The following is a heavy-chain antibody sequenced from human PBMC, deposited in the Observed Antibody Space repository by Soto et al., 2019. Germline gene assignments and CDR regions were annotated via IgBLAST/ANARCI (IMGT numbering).Heavy chain of an antibody. D-gene: IGHD3-3*01. J-gene: IGHJ4*02. V-gene: IGHV4-59*12. CDR1: GGSISSYY. Sequence: SETLSLTCTVSGGSISSYYWSWIRQPPGKGLEWIGYIYYSGSTNYNPSLKSRVTISVDTSKNQFSLKLSSVTAADTAVYYCARDVGDFWSGYTYFDFWGQGTLVTVSS. CDR3: ARDVGDFWSGYTYFDF. CDR2: IYYSGST.